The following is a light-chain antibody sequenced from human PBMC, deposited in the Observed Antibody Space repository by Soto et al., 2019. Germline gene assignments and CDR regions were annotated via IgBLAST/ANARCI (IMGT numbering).Light chain of an antibody. J-gene: IGKJ2*01. Sequence: DIQMAQSPSTLSASVGDRVTITCRPSQSVDRCLAWYQQKPGKAPKVLIYKASSLVNGVPSRFSGSGSGREFSLTFSSLQPDDSATYYCQQYNSYPLTFGQGNKLEIK. V-gene: IGKV1-5*03. CDR2: KAS. CDR1: QSVDRC. CDR3: QQYNSYPLT.